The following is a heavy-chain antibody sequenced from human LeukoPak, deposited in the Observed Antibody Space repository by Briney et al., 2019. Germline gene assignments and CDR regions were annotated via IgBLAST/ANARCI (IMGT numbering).Heavy chain of an antibody. V-gene: IGHV4-39*07. J-gene: IGHJ3*02. Sequence: PSQTLSLTCSVSGDSIIGYYWGWIRQPPGKGLEWIGNIYYTGNTYYNSSLKSRVTISLDTSKNQFSLKVISMTAADTAAYYCTKSDGYGLIRICGRGTMVTVSS. D-gene: IGHD3-10*01. CDR3: TKSDGYGLIRI. CDR2: IYYTGNT. CDR1: GDSIIGYY.